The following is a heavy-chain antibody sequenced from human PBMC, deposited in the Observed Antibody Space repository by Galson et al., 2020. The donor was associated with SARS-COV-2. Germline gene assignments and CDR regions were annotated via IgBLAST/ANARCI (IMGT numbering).Heavy chain of an antibody. D-gene: IGHD3-3*01. Sequence: GGSLRLSCLASGFTSSTYDMNWVRQAPGKALEWISFIGPVGSTKYYAGPVMGRFTISRDNAKNALYLEMNSLRAEDTALYYCARADRWSGSGGEAFDIWGQGTMVTVSS. V-gene: IGHV3-48*03. CDR1: GFTSSTYD. J-gene: IGHJ3*02. CDR2: IGPVGSTK. CDR3: ARADRWSGSGGEAFDI.